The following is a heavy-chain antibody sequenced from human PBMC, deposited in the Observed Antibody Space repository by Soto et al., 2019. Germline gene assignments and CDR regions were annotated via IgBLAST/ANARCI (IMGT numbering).Heavy chain of an antibody. Sequence: EVQLVESGGGLVQPGGSLRLSCVDSGFTFSSYWMSWVRQAPVKGLEWVGNIKQDGSEENYVDSVKGRFTISRDNAKNSMYLQMNSLRAEDTAVYCARIAASGRGWDVWGQGTTVVVSS. V-gene: IGHV3-7*01. J-gene: IGHJ6*02. CDR1: GFTFSSYW. D-gene: IGHD6-13*01. CDR3: ARIAASGRGWDV. CDR2: IKQDGSEE.